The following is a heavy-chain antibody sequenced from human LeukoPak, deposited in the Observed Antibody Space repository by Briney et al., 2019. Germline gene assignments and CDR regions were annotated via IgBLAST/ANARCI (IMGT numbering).Heavy chain of an antibody. Sequence: SETLSLTCTVSGGSISSSSYYWGWIRQPPGKGLEWIGSIYYSGSTYYNPSLKSRVTISVDTSKNQFSLKLGSVTAADTAVYYCARGTGSYGKSTLYNWFDPWGQGTLVTVSS. CDR1: GGSISSSSYY. D-gene: IGHD5-18*01. V-gene: IGHV4-39*07. J-gene: IGHJ5*02. CDR3: ARGTGSYGKSTLYNWFDP. CDR2: IYYSGST.